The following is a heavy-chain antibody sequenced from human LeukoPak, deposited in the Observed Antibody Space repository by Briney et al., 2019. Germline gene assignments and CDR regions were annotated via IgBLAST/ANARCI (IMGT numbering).Heavy chain of an antibody. V-gene: IGHV3-48*03. CDR3: AELGITMIGGV. D-gene: IGHD3-10*02. CDR1: GFTFSSYE. Sequence: PPGGSLRLSCAAAGFTFSSYEINSVRQAPGKGLECVSWNSSSGSTIYYADCVKGRFTISRDNAKNSLYLQMNSLRAEVTAVYYCAELGITMIGGVWGKGTTVTISS. J-gene: IGHJ6*04. CDR2: NSSSGSTI.